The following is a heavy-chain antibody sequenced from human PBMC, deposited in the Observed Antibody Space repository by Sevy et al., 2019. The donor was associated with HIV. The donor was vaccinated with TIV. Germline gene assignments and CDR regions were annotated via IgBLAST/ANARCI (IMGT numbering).Heavy chain of an antibody. CDR2: LYSTGST. D-gene: IGHD6-19*01. V-gene: IGHV4-39*01. CDR1: GGSISSSSYF. J-gene: IGHJ2*01. Sequence: SETLSLTCTVSGGSISSSSYFWGWIRQPPGKGLEWIGSLYSTGSTSYNPSLRSRVTVSADTSKNQFSLRLTSVIATDTAVYYCATPRDSGWYEGTGGYFDLRGRCPLVTVSS. CDR3: ATPRDSGWYEGTGGYFDL.